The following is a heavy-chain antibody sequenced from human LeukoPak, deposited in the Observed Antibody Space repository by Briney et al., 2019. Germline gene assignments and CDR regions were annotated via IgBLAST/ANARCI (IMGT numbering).Heavy chain of an antibody. Sequence: SETLSLTCTVSGGSISSYYWSWIRQPPGKGLEWIGYIYYSGSTNYNPSLKSRVTISVDTSKNQFSLKLSPVTAADTAVYYCARSYYGSGRPFDYWGQGTLVTVSS. J-gene: IGHJ4*02. CDR2: IYYSGST. D-gene: IGHD3-10*01. CDR3: ARSYYGSGRPFDY. V-gene: IGHV4-59*01. CDR1: GGSISSYY.